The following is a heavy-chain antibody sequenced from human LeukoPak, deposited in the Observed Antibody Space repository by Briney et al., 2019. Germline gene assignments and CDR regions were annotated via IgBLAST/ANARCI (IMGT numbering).Heavy chain of an antibody. V-gene: IGHV4-34*01. D-gene: IGHD4-17*01. CDR3: TRMTTGHDY. CDR1: GVSFNDYY. J-gene: IGHJ4*02. CDR2: INHSGYT. Sequence: SETLSLTCAVSGVSFNDYYWSWVRQTPGRGLEWIGEINHSGYTNDSPSLKSRVTLSIDTSRKQFSLNLRSMTVADTGIYYCTRMTTGHDYWGQGTLVTVSS.